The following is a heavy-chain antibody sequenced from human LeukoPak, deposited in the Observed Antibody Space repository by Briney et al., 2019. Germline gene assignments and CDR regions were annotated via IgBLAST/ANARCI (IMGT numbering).Heavy chain of an antibody. D-gene: IGHD3-22*01. Sequence: SETLSLTCTVSGGSISSSSYYWGWLRQPPGTGLEWLGSIYYSGSTYYKPSLKSRVTILVDTSKNQFSLKLRSVTAADTAVYYCAREVIVVVIPNWFDRWGQGTLVTASS. CDR1: GGSISSSSYY. J-gene: IGHJ5*02. V-gene: IGHV4-39*07. CDR2: IYYSGST. CDR3: AREVIVVVIPNWFDR.